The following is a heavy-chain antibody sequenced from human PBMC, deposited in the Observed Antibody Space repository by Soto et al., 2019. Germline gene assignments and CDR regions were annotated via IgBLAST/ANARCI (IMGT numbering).Heavy chain of an antibody. CDR1: GFTFSSYG. CDR3: ARDRNYYDSCGYLTLDY. D-gene: IGHD3-22*01. J-gene: IGHJ4*02. V-gene: IGHV3-33*01. CDR2: IWYDGSNK. Sequence: QVQLVESGGGVVQPGRSLRLSCAASGFTFSSYGMHWVRQAPGKGLEWVAVIWYDGSNKYYADSVKGRFTISRDNSKNTLYLQMNSLRAEYTAVYYCARDRNYYDSCGYLTLDYWGQGTLVTVSS.